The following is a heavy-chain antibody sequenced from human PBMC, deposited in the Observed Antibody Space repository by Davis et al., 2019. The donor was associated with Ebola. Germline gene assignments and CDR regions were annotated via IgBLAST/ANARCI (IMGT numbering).Heavy chain of an antibody. D-gene: IGHD6-19*01. CDR2: IYYSGST. Sequence: PSETLSLTCTVSGGSISSGGYYWSWIRQHPGKGLEWVGYIYYSGSTYYNPSLESRVTTSLDTSKKQFSLKLSSVTAADTAVYYCARDKTAVAGWFDPWGQGTLVTVSS. V-gene: IGHV4-31*03. J-gene: IGHJ5*02. CDR3: ARDKTAVAGWFDP. CDR1: GGSISSGGYY.